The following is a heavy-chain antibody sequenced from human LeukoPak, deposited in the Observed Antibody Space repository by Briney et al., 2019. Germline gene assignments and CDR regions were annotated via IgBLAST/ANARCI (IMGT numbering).Heavy chain of an antibody. J-gene: IGHJ5*02. CDR3: ARSGCSSTSCYPYNNWFDP. CDR2: IIPIFGIA. Sequence: ASVKVSCKASGGTFSSYAISWVRQAPGQGLEWMGRIIPIFGIANYAQKFQGRVTITADKSTSTAYMEQSCLRSEDTAVYYCARSGCSSTSCYPYNNWFDPWGQGTLVTVSS. D-gene: IGHD2-2*01. CDR1: GGTFSSYA. V-gene: IGHV1-69*04.